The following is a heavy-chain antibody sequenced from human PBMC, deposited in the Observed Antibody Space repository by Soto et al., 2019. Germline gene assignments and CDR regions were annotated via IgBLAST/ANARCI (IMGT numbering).Heavy chain of an antibody. J-gene: IGHJ4*02. CDR3: ARVDYYDSSGYSAPYYFDY. CDR2: IYYSGST. CDR1: GGSISSGDYY. V-gene: IGHV4-30-4*01. D-gene: IGHD3-22*01. Sequence: SETLSLTCTVSGGSISSGDYYWSWIRQPPGKGLEWIGYIYYSGSTYYNPSLKSRVTISVDTSKNQFSLKLSSVTAADTAVYYCARVDYYDSSGYSAPYYFDYWGQGTIVTVYS.